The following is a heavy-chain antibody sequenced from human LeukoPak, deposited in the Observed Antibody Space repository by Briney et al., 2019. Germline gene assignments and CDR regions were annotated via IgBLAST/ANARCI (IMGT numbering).Heavy chain of an antibody. Sequence: KPSETLSLTCTVSGGSISSYYLSWIRQPAGKGLEWIGRIYTSGSTNYNPSLKSRVTMSVDTSKNQFSLKLSSVTAADTAVYYCARTSYYYDSSPEAFDIWGQGTMVTVSS. CDR3: ARTSYYYDSSPEAFDI. CDR2: IYTSGST. V-gene: IGHV4-4*07. J-gene: IGHJ3*02. D-gene: IGHD3-22*01. CDR1: GGSISSYY.